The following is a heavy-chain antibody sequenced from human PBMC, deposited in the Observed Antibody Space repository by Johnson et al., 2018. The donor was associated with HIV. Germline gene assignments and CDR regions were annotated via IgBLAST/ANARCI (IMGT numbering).Heavy chain of an antibody. CDR3: ARVRGGSYYLDGFDI. Sequence: VQLVESGGGLVQHGGSLRLSCAASGFTLSNHLMSWVRQAPGKGLEYVANVNQDGSEKYYVDSVKGRFTISRDNAKNSLYLQMNSLRAEDTALYYCARVRGGSYYLDGFDIWGQGTMVTVSS. CDR2: VNQDGSEK. J-gene: IGHJ3*02. D-gene: IGHD1-26*01. CDR1: GFTLSNHL. V-gene: IGHV3-7*05.